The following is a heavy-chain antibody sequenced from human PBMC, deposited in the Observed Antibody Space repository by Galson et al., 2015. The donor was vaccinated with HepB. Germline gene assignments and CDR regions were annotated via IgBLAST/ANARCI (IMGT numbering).Heavy chain of an antibody. D-gene: IGHD3-10*01. CDR2: ISYDGSNK. V-gene: IGHV3-30*04. CDR1: GFTFSSYA. CDR3: ARDFTMVRGVILSSFGY. J-gene: IGHJ4*02. Sequence: SLRLSCAASGFTFSSYAMHWVRQAPGKGLEWVAVISYDGSNKYYADSVKGRFTIPRDNSKNTLYLQMNSLRAEDTAVYYCARDFTMVRGVILSSFGYWGQGTLVTVSS.